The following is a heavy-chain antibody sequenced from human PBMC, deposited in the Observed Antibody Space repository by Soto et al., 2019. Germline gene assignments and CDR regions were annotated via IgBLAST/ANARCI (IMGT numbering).Heavy chain of an antibody. CDR1: GGSISCDIWH. D-gene: IGHD3-10*01. CDR2: RYYSGST. Sequence: SLTLSLPWFPSGGSISCDIWHWGWIRQPARKGLKRVGGRYYSGSTYYNPSLKSRVTISVDTSKNQFSLKLSSVTAADPAVYYCARERRYYYASGSYYTAYYSGMDVWGQGTTVTVSS. CDR3: ARERRYYYASGSYYTAYYSGMDV. J-gene: IGHJ6*02. V-gene: IGHV4-31*02.